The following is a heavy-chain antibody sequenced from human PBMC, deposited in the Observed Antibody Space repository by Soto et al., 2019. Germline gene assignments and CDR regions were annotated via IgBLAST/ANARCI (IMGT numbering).Heavy chain of an antibody. Sequence: SETLSLTCAVYGGSFSGYYWSWIRQPPGKGLEWIGEINHSGSTNYNPSLKSRVTISVDTSKNQFSLKLSSVTAADTAVYYCGRVIRLYYYYGMDVWGQGTTVTVSS. CDR2: INHSGST. V-gene: IGHV4-34*01. CDR3: GRVIRLYYYYGMDV. J-gene: IGHJ6*02. CDR1: GGSFSGYY.